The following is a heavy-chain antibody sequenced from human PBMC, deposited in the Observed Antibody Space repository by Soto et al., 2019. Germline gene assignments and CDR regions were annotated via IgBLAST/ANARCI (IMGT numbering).Heavy chain of an antibody. Sequence: QLQLQESGPRLVKPAETLSLTCIVSGGSFSSSTYYGGWIRQPPGKGLEWIGSIFHSGSTYYNPSRKRRVTLSVETSRNRFYLRLSSVTAADTAVYYCASAPGFNLFDSWGQGTLVTVSS. CDR1: GGSFSSSTYY. CDR3: ASAPGFNLFDS. V-gene: IGHV4-39*01. D-gene: IGHD5-12*01. J-gene: IGHJ4*02. CDR2: IFHSGST.